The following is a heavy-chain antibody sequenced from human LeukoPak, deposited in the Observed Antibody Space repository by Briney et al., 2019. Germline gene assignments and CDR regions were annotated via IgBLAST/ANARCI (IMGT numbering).Heavy chain of an antibody. CDR2: ISYDGSNK. Sequence: RGSLRLSCAASGFTFSSYAMHWVRQAPGKGLEWVAVISYDGSNKYYADSVKGRFTISGDNSKNTLYLQMNSLRAEDTAVYYCARVSSGWYYDYWGQGTLVTVSS. D-gene: IGHD6-19*01. CDR1: GFTFSSYA. J-gene: IGHJ4*02. V-gene: IGHV3-30-3*01. CDR3: ARVSSGWYYDY.